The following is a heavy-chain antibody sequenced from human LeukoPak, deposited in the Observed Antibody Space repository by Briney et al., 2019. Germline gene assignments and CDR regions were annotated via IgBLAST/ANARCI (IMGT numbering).Heavy chain of an antibody. J-gene: IGHJ4*02. CDR3: ARDQGGVGY. D-gene: IGHD3-16*01. CDR2: ISGSGGST. CDR1: GFTFSSYA. Sequence: GGSLRLSCAASGFTFSSYAMSWVRQAPGKGLERVSAISGSGGSTYYADSVKGRFTISRDNAKNSLYLQMNSLRAEDTAVYYCARDQGGVGYWGQGTLLTVSS. V-gene: IGHV3-23*01.